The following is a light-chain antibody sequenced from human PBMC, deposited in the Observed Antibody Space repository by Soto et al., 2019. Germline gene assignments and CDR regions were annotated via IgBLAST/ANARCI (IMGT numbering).Light chain of an antibody. V-gene: IGKV3-11*01. J-gene: IGKJ5*01. CDR2: DAS. CDR1: QSFRGL. Sequence: EIVLTQSPVTLSLSPGERATLSCRASQSFRGLLAWYQQRPGQAPRLLIYDASRRATGIPARFSGSGSGADFTLTISSLEPEDFAVYYCQQRSSWPITFGQGTRLEIK. CDR3: QQRSSWPIT.